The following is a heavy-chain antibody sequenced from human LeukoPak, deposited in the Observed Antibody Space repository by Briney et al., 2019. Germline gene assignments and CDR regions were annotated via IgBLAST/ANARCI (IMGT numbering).Heavy chain of an antibody. V-gene: IGHV1-69*05. CDR1: GATFSSYG. D-gene: IGHD6-13*01. CDR3: ATGYSSSWADY. J-gene: IGHJ4*02. Sequence: SSLKVSCKASGATFSSYGITSVRQAPGQGLEWMGRIIPIFGTANYAQKFQGRVTTTTDESTSTAYMELSSLRSEDTAVYYCATGYSSSWADYWGQGTLVTVSS. CDR2: IIPIFGTA.